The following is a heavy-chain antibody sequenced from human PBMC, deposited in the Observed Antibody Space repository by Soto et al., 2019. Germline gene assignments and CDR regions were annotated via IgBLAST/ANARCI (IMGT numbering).Heavy chain of an antibody. CDR2: IWYDGSNK. J-gene: IGHJ3*02. CDR3: ARDGSGDRHAFDI. CDR1: GFSFSSYG. D-gene: IGHD3-10*01. V-gene: IGHV3-33*01. Sequence: QVQLVESGGGVVQSGRSLRLSCAASGFSFSSYGMHWVRQAPGKGLEWVAVIWYDGSNKCYADSVKGRFTISRDNSKNTLYLLMNSLRAEDTAVYYCARDGSGDRHAFDIWGQGTMVTVSS.